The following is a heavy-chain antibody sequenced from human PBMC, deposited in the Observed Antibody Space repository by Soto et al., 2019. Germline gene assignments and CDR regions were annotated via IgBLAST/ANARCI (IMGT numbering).Heavy chain of an antibody. J-gene: IGHJ5*02. D-gene: IGHD1-20*01. CDR1: GGTFSSYA. CDR2: IIPIFGTA. V-gene: IGHV1-69*12. CDR3: ARVGVEDNGNRGRWFDP. Sequence: QVQLVQSGAEVKKPGSSVKVSCKASGGTFSSYAISWVRQAPGQGLEWMGGIIPIFGTANYAQKFQGRVTITADESTSTAYMELSSLRSEDTAVYYCARVGVEDNGNRGRWFDPWGQGTLVTVSS.